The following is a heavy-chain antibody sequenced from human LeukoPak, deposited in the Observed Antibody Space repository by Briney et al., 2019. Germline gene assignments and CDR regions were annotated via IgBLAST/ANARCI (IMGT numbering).Heavy chain of an antibody. Sequence: PGGSLRLSCTASGFTFGDYAISWVRQAPGKGLEWLGFIRSKDNDGTTAYAASVKGRFTISRDDSKSIAYLQMNSLKTEDTAVYYCTFRSTYYYDSSTFDYWGQGTLVTVSS. CDR1: GFTFGDYA. J-gene: IGHJ4*02. CDR3: TFRSTYYYDSSTFDY. D-gene: IGHD3-22*01. CDR2: IRSKDNDGTT. V-gene: IGHV3-49*04.